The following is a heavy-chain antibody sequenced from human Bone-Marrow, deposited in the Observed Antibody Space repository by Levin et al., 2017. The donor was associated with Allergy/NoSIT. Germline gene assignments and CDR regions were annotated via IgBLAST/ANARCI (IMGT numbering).Heavy chain of an antibody. CDR2: IYYSGST. CDR3: TAGFYTLDY. D-gene: IGHD6-25*01. CDR1: GDSINKSGYY. J-gene: IGHJ4*02. Sequence: GSLRLSCAVSGDSINKSGYYWGWIRQPPGKGLEWIGSIYYSGSTHYNPSLKSRLTISLDTSKNNFSLNLTSVTAADTALYYCTAGFYTLDYWGRGTLVAVSS. V-gene: IGHV4-39*07.